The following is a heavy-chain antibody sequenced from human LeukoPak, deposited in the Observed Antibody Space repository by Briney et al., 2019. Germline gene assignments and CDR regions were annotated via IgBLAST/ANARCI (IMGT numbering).Heavy chain of an antibody. J-gene: IGHJ6*03. V-gene: IGHV3-23*01. CDR3: AKVSSHYYYYYMDV. CDR1: GFTFSSYA. Sequence: PGGSLRLSCAASGFTFSSYAMSWVRQAPRKGLEWVSAISGSGGSTYYADSVKGRFTISRDNSKNTLYLQMNSLRAEDTAVYYCAKVSSHYYYYYMDVWGKGTTVTVSS. CDR2: ISGSGGST.